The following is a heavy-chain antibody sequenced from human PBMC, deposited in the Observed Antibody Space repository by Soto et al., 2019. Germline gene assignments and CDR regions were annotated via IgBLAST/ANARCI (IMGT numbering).Heavy chain of an antibody. V-gene: IGHV3-48*03. CDR3: AKASYGPTLGY. J-gene: IGHJ4*02. Sequence: GGSLRLSCAASGFTFSTYEFNWVRQAPGRGLEWISYISVSGNIIKYADSVKGRFTISRDNSERTLHLQMNSLRAEDTAVYYCAKASYGPTLGYWGQGTLVTVSS. CDR2: ISVSGNII. CDR1: GFTFSTYE. D-gene: IGHD3-10*01.